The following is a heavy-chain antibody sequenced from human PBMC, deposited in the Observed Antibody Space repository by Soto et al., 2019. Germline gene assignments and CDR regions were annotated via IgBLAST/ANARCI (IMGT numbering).Heavy chain of an antibody. CDR1: GGSIRSGGYY. V-gene: IGHV4-31*03. J-gene: IGHJ4*02. CDR2: IYYLGST. Sequence: QVQLQESGPGLVKPSQTLSLTCTVSGGSIRSGGYYWTWIRQHPGKDLEWIGYIYYLGSTYYNPSLYSRVTISVDPSKNQFSLTLSSGTAADTAVYYCAREPSIWGQGTLVTVSS. CDR3: AREPSI.